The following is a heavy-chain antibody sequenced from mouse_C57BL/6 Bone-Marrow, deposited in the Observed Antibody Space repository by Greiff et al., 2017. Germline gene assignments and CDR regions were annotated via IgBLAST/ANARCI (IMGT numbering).Heavy chain of an antibody. J-gene: IGHJ3*01. D-gene: IGHD2-4*01. V-gene: IGHV1-81*01. Sequence: QVQLKESGAELARPGASVKLSCKASGYTFTSYGISWVKQRTGQGLEWIGEIYPRSGNTYYNEKFKGKATLTADKSSSTAYMELRSLTSEDSAVYFCAKGDIYYDSSCAYWGQGTLVTVSA. CDR3: AKGDIYYDSSCAY. CDR1: GYTFTSYG. CDR2: IYPRSGNT.